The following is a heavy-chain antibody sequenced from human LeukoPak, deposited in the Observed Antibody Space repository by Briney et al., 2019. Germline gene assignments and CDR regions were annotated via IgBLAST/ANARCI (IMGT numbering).Heavy chain of an antibody. CDR3: AKDLPYYGDYGGPFDY. CDR1: GFTFSSYW. CDR2: IKQDGSEK. Sequence: GGSLRLSCAASGFTFSSYWMSWVRQAPGKGLEWVANIKQDGSEKYYVDSVKGRFTISRDNSKNTLYLQMNSLRAEDTAVYYCAKDLPYYGDYGGPFDYWGQGTLVTVSS. J-gene: IGHJ4*02. D-gene: IGHD4-17*01. V-gene: IGHV3-7*03.